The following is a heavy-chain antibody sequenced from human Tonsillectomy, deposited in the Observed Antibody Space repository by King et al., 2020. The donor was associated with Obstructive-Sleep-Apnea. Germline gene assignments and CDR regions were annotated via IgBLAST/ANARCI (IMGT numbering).Heavy chain of an antibody. J-gene: IGHJ4*02. D-gene: IGHD2-8*02. CDR2: IIGSGDST. Sequence: VQLVESGGGLVQPGGSLRFSCAASGFTFSSYAMSWVRQAPGKGLEWVSTIIGSGDSTYYADYVKGRFTISRDNTKKTLYLQMNSLRTEDTAVYYCAKLVGNTGVDYWGQGTLVTVSS. V-gene: IGHV3-23*04. CDR1: GFTFSSYA. CDR3: AKLVGNTGVDY.